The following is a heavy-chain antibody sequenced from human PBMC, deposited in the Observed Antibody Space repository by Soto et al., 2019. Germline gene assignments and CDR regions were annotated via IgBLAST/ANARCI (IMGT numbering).Heavy chain of an antibody. J-gene: IGHJ4*02. V-gene: IGHV4-39*01. D-gene: IGHD1-26*01. CDR1: GGSISSSSYY. Sequence: SETLSLTCTVSGGSISSSSYYWGWIRQPPGKGLEWIGSIYYSGSTYYNPSLKSRVTISVDTSKNQFSLKLSSVTAADTAVYYCARPLPDIVGATDDYWGQGTLVTVSS. CDR2: IYYSGST. CDR3: ARPLPDIVGATDDY.